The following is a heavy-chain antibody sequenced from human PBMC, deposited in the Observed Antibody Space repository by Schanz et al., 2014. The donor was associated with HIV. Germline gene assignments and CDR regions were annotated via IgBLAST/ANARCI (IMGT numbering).Heavy chain of an antibody. D-gene: IGHD3-10*01. CDR2: IKSDGSST. Sequence: EVQLVESGGGLVKPGGSLRLSCAASGFTFSSYWMHWVRQAPGKGLVWVSRIKSDGSSTSYADSVKGRFTISRDNAKNTLYLQMNSLRPEDTALYYCARDMGLLWFGESPGDLRGGMDVWGEGTTVTVSS. V-gene: IGHV3-74*01. J-gene: IGHJ6*04. CDR3: ARDMGLLWFGESPGDLRGGMDV. CDR1: GFTFSSYW.